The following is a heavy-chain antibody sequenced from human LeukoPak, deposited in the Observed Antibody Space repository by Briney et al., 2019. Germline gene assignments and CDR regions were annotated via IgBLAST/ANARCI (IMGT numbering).Heavy chain of an antibody. CDR1: GGTFSSCG. CDR2: IIPTFGTA. D-gene: IGHD3-22*01. J-gene: IGHJ4*02. Sequence: GASVKVSCKASGGTFSSCGISRVRQAPGQGLEWMGGIIPTFGTANYAQKFQGRVTITADESTSTAYMELSNLRSEDTAVYYCASGVYYDSSGYSFEYWGQGTLVTVSS. CDR3: ASGVYYDSSGYSFEY. V-gene: IGHV1-69*13.